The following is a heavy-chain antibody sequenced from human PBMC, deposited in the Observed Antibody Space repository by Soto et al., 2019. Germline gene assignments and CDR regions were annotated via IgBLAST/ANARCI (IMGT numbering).Heavy chain of an antibody. Sequence: PSEVLAHTFFVSGYSITPGGYYWSWIRDPPGKVLEWMGSFYSSGSIIYNPSLRSRVSISGDTSSNQFSMSLTSVTAADTARYYCARMYSSGSGWFHPWGQGTLVTVSS. CDR3: ARMYSSGSGWFHP. CDR2: FYSSGSI. V-gene: IGHV4-39*07. CDR1: GYSITPGGYY. J-gene: IGHJ5*02. D-gene: IGHD6-19*01.